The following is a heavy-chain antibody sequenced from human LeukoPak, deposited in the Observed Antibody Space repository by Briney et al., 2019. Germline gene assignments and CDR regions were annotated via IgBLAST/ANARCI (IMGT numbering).Heavy chain of an antibody. CDR1: GYTFTGYY. J-gene: IGHJ5*02. V-gene: IGHV1-2*02. D-gene: IGHD3-10*01. CDR2: INPNSGGT. Sequence: ASVKVSCKASGYTFTGYYMHWVRQAPGQGLEWMGWINPNSGGTNYAQKFQGRVTMTRDTSISTAYMELSRLRSDDTAVYYCASYYYGSGSYYTGWFDPWGQGTLVTVSS. CDR3: ASYYYGSGSYYTGWFDP.